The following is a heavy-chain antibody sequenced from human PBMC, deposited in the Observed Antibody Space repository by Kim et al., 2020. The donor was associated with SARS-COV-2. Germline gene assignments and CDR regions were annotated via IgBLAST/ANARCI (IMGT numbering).Heavy chain of an antibody. V-gene: IGHV4-59*13. CDR2: IYYSGST. CDR3: ARDERDSSGWANWFDP. CDR1: GGSISSYY. D-gene: IGHD6-19*01. Sequence: SETLSLTCTVSGGSISSYYWSWIRQPPGKGLEWIGYIYYSGSTNYNPSLKSRVTISVDTSKNQFSLKLSSVTAADIAVYYCARDERDSSGWANWFDPWGQGTLVTVSS. J-gene: IGHJ5*02.